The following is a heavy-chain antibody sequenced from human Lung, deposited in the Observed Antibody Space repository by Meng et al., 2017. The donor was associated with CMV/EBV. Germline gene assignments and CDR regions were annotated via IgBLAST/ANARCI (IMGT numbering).Heavy chain of an antibody. J-gene: IGHJ4*02. CDR1: GFTFSSYA. CDR2: ISGSGGST. Sequence: GESXKISCAASGFTFSSYAMSWVRQAPGKGLEWVSAISGSGGSTYYADSVKGRFTISRDNSKNTLYLQMNSLRAEDTAVYYCAKAYSSSSVGTNRGFDYWGQGTXVTVSS. D-gene: IGHD6-6*01. CDR3: AKAYSSSSVGTNRGFDY. V-gene: IGHV3-23*01.